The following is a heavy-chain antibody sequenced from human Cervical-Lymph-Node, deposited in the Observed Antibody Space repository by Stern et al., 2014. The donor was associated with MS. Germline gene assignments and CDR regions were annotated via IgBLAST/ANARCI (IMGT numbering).Heavy chain of an antibody. J-gene: IGHJ4*02. Sequence: QVQLVQSGSELKKPGASVKVSCKASGYTFTNYPINWVRQAPGQGLEWMGLINTNTGNSTYAQGFTGRFVFSLDTSVSTAYLQISSLKAEDTAVYYCARDFVDTAMVTRSDYFDCWGQGTLVTVSS. CDR1: GYTFTNYP. V-gene: IGHV7-4-1*02. CDR2: INTNTGNS. CDR3: ARDFVDTAMVTRSDYFDC. D-gene: IGHD5-18*01.